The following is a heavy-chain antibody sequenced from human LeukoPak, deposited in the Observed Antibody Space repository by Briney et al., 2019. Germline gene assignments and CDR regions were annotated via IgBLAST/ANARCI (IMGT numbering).Heavy chain of an antibody. D-gene: IGHD6-13*01. J-gene: IGHJ6*02. CDR1: GFTFSSYW. Sequence: PGGSLRLSCAASGFTFSSYWMSWVRQAPGKGLEWVANIKQDGSEKYYVDSVKGRFTISRDNAKNSLYLQMNSLRAEDTAVYYCARDHSSSWYDGMDVWGQGTTVTVSS. CDR2: IKQDGSEK. CDR3: ARDHSSSWYDGMDV. V-gene: IGHV3-7*01.